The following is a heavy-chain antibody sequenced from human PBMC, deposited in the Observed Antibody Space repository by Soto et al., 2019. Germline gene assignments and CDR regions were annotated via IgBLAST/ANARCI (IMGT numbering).Heavy chain of an antibody. CDR3: GRRGPPLGYPMHV. D-gene: IGHD7-27*01. Sequence: GESLKISCKGSGYSFSNCWIAWVRQNPGKGQECMGIFYSDDSDIRYIPSFQGKVTISVDKAINTAYLRLSSLKAXDTCTYYCGRRGPPLGYPMHVWGQGTTVTVSS. V-gene: IGHV5-51*01. CDR2: FYSDDSDI. J-gene: IGHJ6*02. CDR1: GYSFSNCW.